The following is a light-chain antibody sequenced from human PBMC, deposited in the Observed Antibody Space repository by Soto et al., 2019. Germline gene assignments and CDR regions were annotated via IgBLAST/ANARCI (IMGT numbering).Light chain of an antibody. Sequence: RASQRLASNYLAWYQQRPGQAPRLLLYGVSSRATGIPDRFSGSGSGTDFTLAISRVEPEDFAVYFCQQYADSTITFGQGTRLEIK. CDR2: GVS. CDR3: QQYADSTIT. V-gene: IGKV3-20*01. J-gene: IGKJ5*01. CDR1: QRLASNY.